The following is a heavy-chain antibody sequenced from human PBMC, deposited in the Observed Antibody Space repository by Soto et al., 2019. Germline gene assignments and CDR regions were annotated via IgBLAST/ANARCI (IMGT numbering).Heavy chain of an antibody. CDR2: IYHSGTT. CDR1: GGVISSGGYS. V-gene: IGHV4-30-2*01. Sequence: TLSLTCTVSGGVISSGGYSYTWIRQAPGQGLEWIGYIYHSGTTFYNPSLKSRVTISVHTSKNQFSLNLNSVTAADTAVYYCHRGRKLNCLDPWRQGIMVTV. J-gene: IGHJ5*02. CDR3: HRGRKLNCLDP.